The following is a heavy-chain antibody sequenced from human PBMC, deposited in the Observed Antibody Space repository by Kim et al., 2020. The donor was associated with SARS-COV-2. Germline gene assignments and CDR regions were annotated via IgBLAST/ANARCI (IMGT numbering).Heavy chain of an antibody. J-gene: IGHJ6*02. CDR1: GGSISSYY. CDR2: IYTSGST. V-gene: IGHV4-4*07. D-gene: IGHD3-10*01. Sequence: SETLSLTCTVSGGSISSYYWSWIRQPAGKGLEWIGRIYTSGSTNYNPSLKSRVTMSVDTSKNQFSLKLSSVTAADTAVYYCARELWFGELFLTSYYYYGMDVWGQGTTVTVSS. CDR3: ARELWFGELFLTSYYYYGMDV.